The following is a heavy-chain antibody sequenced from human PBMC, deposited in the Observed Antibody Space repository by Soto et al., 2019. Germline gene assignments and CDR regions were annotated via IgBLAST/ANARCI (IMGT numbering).Heavy chain of an antibody. CDR2: XNXXGXT. CDR3: ARGYYYDSGSSFPY. J-gene: IGHJ4*02. Sequence: SETQSLTCAVYGGSFSGYYWNWIRQPPGKGLEXIGXXNXXGXTXXXPXXXSRVTISIDTSKNQFSLKLNSVTAADTAMYYCARGYYYDSGSSFPYWGQGTLVTVSS. CDR1: GGSFSGYY. D-gene: IGHD3-10*01. V-gene: IGHV4-34*01.